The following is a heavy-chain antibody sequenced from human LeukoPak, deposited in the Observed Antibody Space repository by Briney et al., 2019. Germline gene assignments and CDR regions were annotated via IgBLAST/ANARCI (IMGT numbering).Heavy chain of an antibody. CDR3: ARGLAAAAHDY. D-gene: IGHD6-13*01. CDR2: IYTSGTT. CDR1: GDSISSYY. Sequence: PSETLSLTCTVSGDSISSYYWNWIRQPAGKGLEWIGRIYTSGTTNYNPSLKSRVTISVDTSKNQFSLKLSSVTAADTAVYYCARGLAAAAHDYWGQGTLVTVSS. V-gene: IGHV4-4*07. J-gene: IGHJ4*02.